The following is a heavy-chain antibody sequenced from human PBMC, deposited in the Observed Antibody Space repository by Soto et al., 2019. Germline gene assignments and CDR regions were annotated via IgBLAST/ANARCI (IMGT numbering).Heavy chain of an antibody. V-gene: IGHV3-30-3*01. J-gene: IGHJ4*02. CDR2: ISYDGSNK. D-gene: IGHD6-6*01. Sequence: ESGGGVVQPGRSLRLSCAASGFTFSSYAMHWVRQAPGKGLEWVAVISYDGSNKYYADSVKGRFTISRDNSKNTLYLQMNSLRAEDTAVYYCARDQGWQLDYYFDYWGQGTLVTVSS. CDR3: ARDQGWQLDYYFDY. CDR1: GFTFSSYA.